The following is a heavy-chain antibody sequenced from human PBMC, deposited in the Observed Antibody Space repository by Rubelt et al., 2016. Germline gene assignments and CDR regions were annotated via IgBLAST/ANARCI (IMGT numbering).Heavy chain of an antibody. V-gene: IGHV1-46*01. J-gene: IGHJ5*02. CDR3: ARVGTAMVTT. CDR2: INPSGGST. D-gene: IGHD5-18*01. CDR1: GYTFTSYY. Sequence: QVQLVQSGAEVKKPGASVKVSCKASGYTFTSYYMHWVRQATGQGLEWMGIINPSGGSTSYAQKFQGRVTITADKSTSTAYMELSSLRSEDTAVYYCARVGTAMVTTWGQGTLVTVSS.